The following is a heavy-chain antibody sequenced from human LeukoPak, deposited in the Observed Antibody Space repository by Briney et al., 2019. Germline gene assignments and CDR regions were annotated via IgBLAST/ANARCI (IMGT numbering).Heavy chain of an antibody. Sequence: GRSLRLSCAASGFTFSSYGMHWVRQAPGKGLEWVAVIWYDGSNKYYADSVKGRFTISRDNSKNTLYLQMNSLRAEDTAVYYCARAKDYGDYEFAYWGQGTLVTVSS. D-gene: IGHD4-17*01. CDR2: IWYDGSNK. V-gene: IGHV3-33*01. CDR3: ARAKDYGDYEFAY. J-gene: IGHJ4*02. CDR1: GFTFSSYG.